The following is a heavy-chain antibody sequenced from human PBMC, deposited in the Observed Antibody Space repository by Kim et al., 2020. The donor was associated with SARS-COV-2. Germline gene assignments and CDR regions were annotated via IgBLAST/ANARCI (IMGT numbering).Heavy chain of an antibody. CDR3: VRDLVGSDDL. Sequence: GGSLRLSCAASGFTFSNYWMHWVRQAPGKGPVWVSRLNEDGSTTNYADSVKGRFTISRDNARNTLYLHMDSLRAEDTALYYCVRDLVGSDDLWGQGPLVTVSS. CDR2: LNEDGSTT. J-gene: IGHJ4*02. CDR1: GFTFSNYW. D-gene: IGHD5-12*01. V-gene: IGHV3-74*01.